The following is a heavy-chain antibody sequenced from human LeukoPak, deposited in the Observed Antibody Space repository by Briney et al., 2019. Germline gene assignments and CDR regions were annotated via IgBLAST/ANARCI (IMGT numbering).Heavy chain of an antibody. Sequence: SETLSLTCAVYGGSFSGYYWSWIRQPPGKGLEWIGEINHSGSTNYNPSLKSRVTISVDTSKNQFSLKLSSVTAADTAVYYCARRGPFDYWGQGTLVTVSS. CDR3: ARRGPFDY. D-gene: IGHD1-26*01. CDR1: GGSFSGYY. CDR2: INHSGST. V-gene: IGHV4-34*01. J-gene: IGHJ4*02.